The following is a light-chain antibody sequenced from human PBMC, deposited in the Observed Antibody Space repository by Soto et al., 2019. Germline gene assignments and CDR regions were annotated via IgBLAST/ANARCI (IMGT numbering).Light chain of an antibody. CDR1: SSDVGSYNL. V-gene: IGLV2-23*01. CDR2: EGS. J-gene: IGLJ2*01. Sequence: QSALTQPASVSGSPGQSITISCTGTSSDVGSYNLVSWYQQHPGKAPKLMIYEGSKRPSGVSNRFSGSKSGNTASLTISGLQAEDEADYYCCSYAGSSTPHVVFGGETKVTVL. CDR3: CSYAGSSTPHVV.